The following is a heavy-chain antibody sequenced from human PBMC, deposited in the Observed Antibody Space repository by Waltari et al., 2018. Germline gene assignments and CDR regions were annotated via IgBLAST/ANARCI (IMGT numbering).Heavy chain of an antibody. D-gene: IGHD3-3*01. Sequence: EVQLVESGGGLVQPGRSLRLSCAASGFTFDDYAMHWVRQAPGQGLEWVSGISWNSGSIGYADSVKGRFTISRDNAKNSLYLQMNSLRAEDTALYYCAKGLVTIFGVAPLDFDYWGQGTLVTVSS. CDR2: ISWNSGSI. V-gene: IGHV3-9*01. J-gene: IGHJ4*02. CDR3: AKGLVTIFGVAPLDFDY. CDR1: GFTFDDYA.